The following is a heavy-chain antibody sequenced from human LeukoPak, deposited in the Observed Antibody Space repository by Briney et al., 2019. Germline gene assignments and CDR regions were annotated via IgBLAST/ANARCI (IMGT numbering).Heavy chain of an antibody. V-gene: IGHV4-34*01. Sequence: PSETLSLTCTVSGGSISSYYWSWIRQPPGKGLEWIGEINHSGSTNYNPSLKSRVTISVDTSKNQFSLKLSSVTAADTAVYYCARAVTTGRTTWFDPWGQGTLVTVSS. J-gene: IGHJ5*02. CDR2: INHSGST. D-gene: IGHD4-17*01. CDR3: ARAVTTGRTTWFDP. CDR1: GGSISSYY.